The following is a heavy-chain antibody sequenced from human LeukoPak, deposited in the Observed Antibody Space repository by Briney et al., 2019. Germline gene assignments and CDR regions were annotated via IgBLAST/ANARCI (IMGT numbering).Heavy chain of an antibody. CDR3: ASEMINDYGDYGSGMDV. CDR2: IYYSGST. Sequence: NASETLSLTCTVSGGSISSGGYYWSWIRQHPGKGLEWIGYIYYSGSTYYNPSLKSRVTISVDTSKNQFSLKLSSVTAADTAVYYCASEMINDYGDYGSGMDVWGQGTTVTVSS. CDR1: GGSISSGGYY. D-gene: IGHD4-17*01. V-gene: IGHV4-31*03. J-gene: IGHJ6*02.